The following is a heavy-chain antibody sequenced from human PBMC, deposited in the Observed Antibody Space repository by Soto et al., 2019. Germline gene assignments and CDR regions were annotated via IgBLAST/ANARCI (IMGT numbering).Heavy chain of an antibody. CDR2: ISSSSSYI. Sequence: GGSLRLSCAASGFTFSSYSMNWVRQAPGKGLEWVSSISSSSSYIYYADSVKGRFTISRDNAKNSLYLQMNSLRAEDTAVYYCARDYASRNYFDYWGQGTLVTVSS. V-gene: IGHV3-21*01. CDR3: ARDYASRNYFDY. CDR1: GFTFSSYS. J-gene: IGHJ4*02. D-gene: IGHD3-16*01.